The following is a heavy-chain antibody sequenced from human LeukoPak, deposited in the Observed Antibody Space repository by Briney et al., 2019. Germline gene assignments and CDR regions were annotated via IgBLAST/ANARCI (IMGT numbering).Heavy chain of an antibody. CDR2: IWYDGSNK. V-gene: IGHV3-33*01. J-gene: IGHJ4*02. CDR3: ARPILHSGYDLYY. D-gene: IGHD5-12*01. CDR1: GFTFSSYG. Sequence: GRSLSLSCAASGFTFSSYGMHWVRQAPGKGLEWVAVIWYDGSNKYYADSVKGRFTISRDNSKNTLYLQMNSLRAEDTAVYYCARPILHSGYDLYYWGQGTLVTVSS.